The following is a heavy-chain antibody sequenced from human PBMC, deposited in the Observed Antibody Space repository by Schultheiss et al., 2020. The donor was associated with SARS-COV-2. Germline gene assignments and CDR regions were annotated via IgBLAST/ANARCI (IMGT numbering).Heavy chain of an antibody. D-gene: IGHD3-22*01. CDR2: ISSSGSTI. CDR3: VNAYYDSSGYPYYYYGMDV. V-gene: IGHV3-48*03. CDR1: GFTFSSYE. J-gene: IGHJ6*02. Sequence: GESLKISCAASGFTFSSYEMNWVRQAPGKGLEWVSYISSSGSTIYYADSVKGRFTISRDNSKNTLYLQMSSLRAEDTAVYYCVNAYYDSSGYPYYYYGMDVWGQGTTVTVSS.